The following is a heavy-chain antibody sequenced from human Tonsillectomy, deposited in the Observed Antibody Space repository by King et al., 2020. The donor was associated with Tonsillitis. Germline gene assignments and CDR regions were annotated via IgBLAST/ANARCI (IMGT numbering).Heavy chain of an antibody. J-gene: IGHJ5*01. CDR1: GFSLSTSGVG. D-gene: IGHD6-13*01. CDR2: IYWDDDK. CDR3: AHMATTPTISWRNLFDS. Sequence: QITLKESGPTLVKPTQTLTLTCTFSGFSLSTSGVGVGWIRQPPGKALEWLALIYWDDDKRYSPSLKSRLTITKDTSKNQVVLTVTTMDSVDTATYYCAHMATTPTISWRNLFDSGGQGTLVTVSS. V-gene: IGHV2-5*02.